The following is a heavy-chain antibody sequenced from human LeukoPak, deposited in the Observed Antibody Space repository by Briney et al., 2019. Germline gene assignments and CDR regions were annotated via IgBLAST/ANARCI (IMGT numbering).Heavy chain of an antibody. D-gene: IGHD3-22*01. CDR2: INPNSGGT. CDR1: GYTFTGYY. J-gene: IGHJ4*02. V-gene: IGHV1-2*06. Sequence: ASVKVPCKASGYTFTGYYMHWVRQAPGQGLEWMGRINPNSGGTNYAQKFQGRVTMTRDTSISTAYMELSRLRSDDTAVYYCARLVVVTAYYFDYWGQGTLVTVSS. CDR3: ARLVVVTAYYFDY.